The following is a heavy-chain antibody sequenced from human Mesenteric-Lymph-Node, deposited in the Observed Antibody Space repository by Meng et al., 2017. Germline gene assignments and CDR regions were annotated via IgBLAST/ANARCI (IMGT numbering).Heavy chain of an antibody. CDR2: IKQDGSEK. CDR1: GFTFSSYW. J-gene: IGHJ6*02. Sequence: GESLKISCAASGFTFSSYWMSWVRQAPGKGLEWVANIKQDGSEKYYVDSVKGRFTISRDNAKNSLYLQMNSLRAEDTAVYYCARAGIVVVPAARALDVWGQGTTVTVSS. D-gene: IGHD2-2*01. CDR3: ARAGIVVVPAARALDV. V-gene: IGHV3-7*01.